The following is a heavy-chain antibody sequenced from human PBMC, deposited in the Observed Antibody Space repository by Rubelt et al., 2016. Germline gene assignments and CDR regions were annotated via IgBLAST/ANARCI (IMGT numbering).Heavy chain of an antibody. CDR2: LYYSGST. CDR1: GGSISSGGYY. D-gene: IGHD1-1*01. CDR3: ARTGTTPFDY. J-gene: IGHJ4*02. Sequence: QLQLQESGPGLVKPSETLSLTCTVSGGSISSGGYYWSWIRQHPGKGLEWVGYLYYSGSTYYNPSLKSRVTISVDTSKNQFSLKLSSVTAADTAVYYCARTGTTPFDYWGQGTLVTVSS. V-gene: IGHV4-31*03.